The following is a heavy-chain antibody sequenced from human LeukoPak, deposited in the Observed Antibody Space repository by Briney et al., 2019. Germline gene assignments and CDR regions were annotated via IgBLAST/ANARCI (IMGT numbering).Heavy chain of an antibody. J-gene: IGHJ6*02. V-gene: IGHV5-51*01. Sequence: GESLKISYKGSGYSFTSYWIGWVRQMPGKGLEWMGIIYPGDSDTRYSPSFQGQVTISADKSISTAYLQWSSLKASDTAMYYCARHSNYYDSRASYYYYYGMDVWGQGTTVTVSS. CDR1: GYSFTSYW. CDR3: ARHSNYYDSRASYYYYYGMDV. D-gene: IGHD3-22*01. CDR2: IYPGDSDT.